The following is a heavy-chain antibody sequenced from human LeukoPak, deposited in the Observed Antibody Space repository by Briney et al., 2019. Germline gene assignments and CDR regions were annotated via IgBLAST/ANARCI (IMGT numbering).Heavy chain of an antibody. Sequence: GGSLRLSCAASGFTFSSYSMNWVRQAPGKGLEWVSSISSSSSYIYYADSVKGRFTISRDNAKTSLYLQMNSLRAEDTAVYYCARDSTGRGSGRGDYWGQGTLVTVSS. CDR3: ARDSTGRGSGRGDY. CDR2: ISSSSSYI. CDR1: GFTFSSYS. V-gene: IGHV3-21*01. D-gene: IGHD3-10*01. J-gene: IGHJ4*02.